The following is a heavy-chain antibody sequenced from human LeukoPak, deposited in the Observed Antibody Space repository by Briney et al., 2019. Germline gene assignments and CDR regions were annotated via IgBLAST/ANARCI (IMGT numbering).Heavy chain of an antibody. Sequence: SVKVSCKASGGTFSSYAISWVRQAPGQGLEWMGRIIPIFGTANYAQKFQGRVTITTDESTSTAYMEPSSLRSEDTAVYYCASEGRIQRSWFDPWGQGTLVTVSS. J-gene: IGHJ5*02. CDR2: IIPIFGTA. D-gene: IGHD5-18*01. CDR3: ASEGRIQRSWFDP. CDR1: GGTFSSYA. V-gene: IGHV1-69*05.